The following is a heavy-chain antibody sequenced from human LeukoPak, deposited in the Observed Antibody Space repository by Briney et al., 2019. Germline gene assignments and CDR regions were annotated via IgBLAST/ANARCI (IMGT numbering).Heavy chain of an antibody. J-gene: IGHJ3*02. Sequence: GGSLRLSCAASVFTFSDYYMSWIRQAPGKGLEWVSYISSSGSTIYYADSVKGRFTISRDNAKNLLYLQMNSLRAEDTAVYYCASSSGWTGDAFDIWGQGTMVTVSS. CDR1: VFTFSDYY. CDR2: ISSSGSTI. CDR3: ASSSGWTGDAFDI. D-gene: IGHD6-19*01. V-gene: IGHV3-11*04.